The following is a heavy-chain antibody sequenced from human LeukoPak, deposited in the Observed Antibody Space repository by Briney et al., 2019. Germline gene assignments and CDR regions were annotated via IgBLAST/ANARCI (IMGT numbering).Heavy chain of an antibody. CDR2: INPNSGDT. CDR1: GYTFTGYY. V-gene: IGHV1-2*02. D-gene: IGHD1-26*01. Sequence: ASVKVSCKASGYTFTGYYMHWVRQAPGQGLEWMGWINPNSGDTKYAQNSQGRVTMTRDRSISTVYMELSSLRSDDTAVYYCARGHGGAMKDPELKSWGQGTLVTVSS. J-gene: IGHJ5*02. CDR3: ARGHGGAMKDPELKS.